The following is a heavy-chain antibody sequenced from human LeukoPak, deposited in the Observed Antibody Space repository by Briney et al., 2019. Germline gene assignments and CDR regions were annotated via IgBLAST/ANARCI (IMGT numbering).Heavy chain of an antibody. Sequence: GGSLRLSCAASGFTFSSYGMHWVRQAPGKGLEWVANIKQDGSEKYYVDSVKGRFTISRDNAKNSLYLQMNSLRAEDTAVYYCARASGSSGSMGYWGQGTLVTVSS. J-gene: IGHJ4*02. D-gene: IGHD6-19*01. CDR1: GFTFSSYG. CDR2: IKQDGSEK. V-gene: IGHV3-7*01. CDR3: ARASGSSGSMGY.